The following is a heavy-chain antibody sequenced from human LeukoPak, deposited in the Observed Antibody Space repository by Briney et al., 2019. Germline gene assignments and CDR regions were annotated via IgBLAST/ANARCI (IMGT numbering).Heavy chain of an antibody. Sequence: GGSLRLSCAASGFTVSSNYMSWVRQAPGRGLEWVSVIYSGGSTYYADSVKGRFTISRDNSKNTLYLQMNSLRAEDTAVYYCARVSSGSSDYWGQGTLVTASS. CDR3: ARVSSGSSDY. D-gene: IGHD3-10*01. J-gene: IGHJ4*02. CDR2: IYSGGST. V-gene: IGHV3-53*01. CDR1: GFTVSSNY.